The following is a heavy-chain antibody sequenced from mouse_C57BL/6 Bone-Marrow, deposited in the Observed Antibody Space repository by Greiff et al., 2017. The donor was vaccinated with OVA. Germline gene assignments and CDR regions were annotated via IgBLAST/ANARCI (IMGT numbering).Heavy chain of an antibody. CDR1: GFSLTSYG. D-gene: IGHD1-1*01. J-gene: IGHJ3*01. V-gene: IGHV2-2*01. CDR3: AGGSRFAY. Sequence: VKLVESGPGLVQPSQSLSITCTVSGFSLTSYGVHWVRQSPGKGLEWLGVIWSGGSTDYNAAFISRLSISKDNSKSQVFFKMNSLQADDTAIYYCAGGSRFAYWGQGTLVTVSA. CDR2: IWSGGST.